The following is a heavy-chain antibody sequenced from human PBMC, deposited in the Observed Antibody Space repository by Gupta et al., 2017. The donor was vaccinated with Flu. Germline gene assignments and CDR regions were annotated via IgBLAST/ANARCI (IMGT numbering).Heavy chain of an antibody. V-gene: IGHV4-39*01. CDR2: IYYSGST. CDR1: GGSISTSSYY. CDR3: ARRPHKLDYDGNSGHFDY. J-gene: IGHJ4*02. Sequence: QLQLQESGPGLLKPSETLSLTCSVSGGSISTSSYYWGWIRQPPGKGLEWIGSIYYSGSTYYNPSLKRRVTISVDTSKNQFSLKLRSVTAAETAVYYCARRPHKLDYDGNSGHFDYWGQGTLVTVYS. D-gene: IGHD4-23*01.